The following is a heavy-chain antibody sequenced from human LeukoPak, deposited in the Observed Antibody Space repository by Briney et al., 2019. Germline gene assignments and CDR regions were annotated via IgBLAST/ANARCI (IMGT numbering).Heavy chain of an antibody. CDR3: ARGGYSSSRDAFDI. CDR2: MNPNSGNT. J-gene: IGHJ3*02. Sequence: ASVKVSCKASGGTFSSYVISWVRQATGQGLEWMGWMNPNSGNTGYAQKFQGRATMTRDTSTSTVYMELSSLRSEDTALYYCARGGYSSSRDAFDIWGQGTMVTVSS. CDR1: GGTFSSYV. V-gene: IGHV1-8*02. D-gene: IGHD6-13*01.